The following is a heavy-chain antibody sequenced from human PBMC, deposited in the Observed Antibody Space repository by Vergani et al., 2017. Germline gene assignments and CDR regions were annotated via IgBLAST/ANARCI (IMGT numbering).Heavy chain of an antibody. CDR3: ARILSGYGLNDAFDI. V-gene: IGHV2-26*01. Sequence: QVTLKESGPVLVKPTETLTLTFTVSGFSLSNARMGVSSIRQPPGKALEWLAHIFSNDEKSYSTSLKRRLTISKDTSKSQVVLTMTNMDPVDTATYYCARILSGYGLNDAFDIWGQGTMVTVSS. CDR1: GFSLSNARMG. CDR2: IFSNDEK. D-gene: IGHD5-12*01. J-gene: IGHJ3*02.